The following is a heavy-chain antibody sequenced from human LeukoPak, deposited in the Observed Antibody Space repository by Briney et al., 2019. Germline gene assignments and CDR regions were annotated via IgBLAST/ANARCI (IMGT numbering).Heavy chain of an antibody. J-gene: IGHJ3*02. CDR3: ARVVDGYNSDGFDS. CDR2: IIPIFGTA. D-gene: IGHD5-24*01. CDR1: GGTFSSYA. Sequence: ASVKVSCKASGGTFSSYAISWVRQAPGQGLEWMGRIIPIFGTANYAQKFQGRVTITTDESTSTAYMELSSLRSEDTAVYYCARVVDGYNSDGFDSWGQGTMVTV. V-gene: IGHV1-69*05.